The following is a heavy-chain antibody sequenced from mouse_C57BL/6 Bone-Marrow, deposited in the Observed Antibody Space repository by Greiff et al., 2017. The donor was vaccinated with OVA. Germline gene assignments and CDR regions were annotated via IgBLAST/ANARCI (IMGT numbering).Heavy chain of an antibody. CDR2: IRSKSSNYAT. V-gene: IGHV10-3*01. D-gene: IGHD1-1*01. J-gene: IGHJ2*01. CDR3: VRGGDYYDGSPYFDY. Sequence: EVKVIESGGGLVQPKGSLKLSCAASGFTFNTYAMHWVRQAPGKGLEWVARIRSKSSNYATYYADSVKDRFTISRDDSQSMLYLQMNNLKTEDTAMYYCVRGGDYYDGSPYFDYWGQGTTLTVSS. CDR1: GFTFNTYA.